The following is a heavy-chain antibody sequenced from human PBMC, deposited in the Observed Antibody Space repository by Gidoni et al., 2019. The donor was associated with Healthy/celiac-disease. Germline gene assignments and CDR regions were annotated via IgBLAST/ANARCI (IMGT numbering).Heavy chain of an antibody. Sequence: QVQLQQWGAGLLKPSETLSLTCAVYGGSFSGYYWSWIRQPPGKGLEWIGEINHSGSTNYNPSLKSRVTISVDTSKNQFSLKLSSVTAADTAVYYCATRIVGATTDNWFDPWGQGTLVTVSS. D-gene: IGHD1-26*01. CDR1: GGSFSGYY. J-gene: IGHJ5*02. V-gene: IGHV4-34*01. CDR3: ATRIVGATTDNWFDP. CDR2: INHSGST.